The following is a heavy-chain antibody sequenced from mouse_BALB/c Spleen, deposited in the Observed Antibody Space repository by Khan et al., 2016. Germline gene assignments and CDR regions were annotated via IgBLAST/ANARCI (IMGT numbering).Heavy chain of an antibody. V-gene: IGHV14-3*02. CDR3: ARSRIGYCDV. Sequence: VQLQQSGAELVKPGASVKLSCTASGCNIKDTYMHWVKQRPEQGLEWIGRIDPANGNTKYDPKFQGKATITADTSSNTAYLQLSSLTSEDTAVYYCARSRIGYCDVWGAGTTVTVSS. J-gene: IGHJ1*01. CDR2: IDPANGNT. CDR1: GCNIKDTY.